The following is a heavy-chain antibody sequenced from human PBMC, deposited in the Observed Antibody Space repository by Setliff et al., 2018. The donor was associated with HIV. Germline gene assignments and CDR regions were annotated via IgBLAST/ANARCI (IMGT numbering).Heavy chain of an antibody. CDR2: IYHSGTI. V-gene: IGHV4-39*01. Sequence: NPSETLSLTCNVSGGSIGGTNFYWGWIRQPPGKTLEWIGSIYHSGTIYYNPSLKSRITISVDTSKNQFSLRLTSVAAADTAVYYCAGKYSGLGWGFDLWGQGTLVTVSS. CDR1: GGSIGGTNFY. CDR3: AGKYSGLGWGFDL. J-gene: IGHJ4*02. D-gene: IGHD5-12*01.